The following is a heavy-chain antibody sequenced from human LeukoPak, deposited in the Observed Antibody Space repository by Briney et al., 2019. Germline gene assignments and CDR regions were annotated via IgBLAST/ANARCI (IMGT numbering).Heavy chain of an antibody. CDR2: IYYSEST. J-gene: IGHJ4*02. CDR3: ARSAGVNYFDY. D-gene: IGHD7-27*01. V-gene: IGHV4-31*03. Sequence: SQTLSLTCTVFGGSISSGNYYWNWIRQHPGKGLEWIGYIYYSESTYSNPSLKSRVTISIDTSKNQFSLKLSSVTVADTAVYFRARSAGVNYFDYWGQGTLVTVSS. CDR1: GGSISSGNYY.